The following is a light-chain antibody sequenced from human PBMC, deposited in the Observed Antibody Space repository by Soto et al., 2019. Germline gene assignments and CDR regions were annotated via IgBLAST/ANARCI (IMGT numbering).Light chain of an antibody. J-gene: IGLJ1*01. CDR3: QSYDTNLRGV. CDR1: SSNIGAGYD. V-gene: IGLV1-40*01. CDR2: ANN. Sequence: QAVVTQPPSVSGAPGQRVTISCTGSSSNIGAGYDVHWYQQFPGTAPKLLIYANNNRPSGVPDRFSASKSGTSASLAITGLQADDEADYYSQSYDTNLRGVFGTGTKVTVL.